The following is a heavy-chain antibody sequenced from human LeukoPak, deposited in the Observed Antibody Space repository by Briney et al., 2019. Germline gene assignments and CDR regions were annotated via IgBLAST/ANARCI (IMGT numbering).Heavy chain of an antibody. CDR3: ARVTCTNGVCYDFDY. CDR2: IYYSGST. Sequence: PETLSLTCTVSGGSISSYYWSWIRQPPGKGLEWIGYIYYSGSTNYNPSLKSRVTISVDTSKNQFSLKLSSVTAADTAVYYCARVTCTNGVCYDFDYWGQGTLVTVSS. V-gene: IGHV4-59*01. D-gene: IGHD2-8*01. J-gene: IGHJ4*02. CDR1: GGSISSYY.